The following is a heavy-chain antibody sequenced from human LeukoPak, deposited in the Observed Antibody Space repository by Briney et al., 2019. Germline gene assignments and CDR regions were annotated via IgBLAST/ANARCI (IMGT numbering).Heavy chain of an antibody. V-gene: IGHV1-18*04. D-gene: IGHD3-16*02. CDR2: ISAYNGNT. CDR1: GYTFTSYG. J-gene: IGHJ4*02. CDR3: ARANRMITFGGVIAEFDY. Sequence: GASVEVSCKASGYTFTSYGISWVRQAPGQGLEWMGWISAYNGNTNYAQKLQGRVTMTTDTSTSTAYMELRSLRSDDTAVYYCARANRMITFGGVIAEFDYWGQGTLVTVSS.